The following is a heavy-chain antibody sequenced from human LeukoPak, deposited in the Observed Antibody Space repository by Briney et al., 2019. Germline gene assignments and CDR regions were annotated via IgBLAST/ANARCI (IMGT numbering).Heavy chain of an antibody. CDR3: ARDGLGYCSGGSCPAGGFDY. D-gene: IGHD2-15*01. CDR2: IYHSGTS. CDR1: GDSISSGASY. V-gene: IGHV4-30-4*01. J-gene: IGHJ4*02. Sequence: SETLSLTCTVSGDSISSGASYWSWIRRPPGEGLEWIGYIYHSGTSYYNPSLRSRVTISVDTSKNQFSLNLSSVTDADTAVYYCARDGLGYCSGGSCPAGGFDYWGQGTLVTVSS.